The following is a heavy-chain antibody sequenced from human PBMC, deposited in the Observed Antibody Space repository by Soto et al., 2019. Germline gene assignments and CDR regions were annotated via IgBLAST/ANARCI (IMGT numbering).Heavy chain of an antibody. CDR2: ISWNSINR. Sequence: PGGSLRLSCAGSGFRFGDYAMHWVRQPPGKGLEWVSGISWNSINRGYADSVKGRFTISRDNAKNSLYLQMNNLRPGDTGLYYCAREPISSSMGAFDIWGQGTLVTVSS. V-gene: IGHV3-9*01. D-gene: IGHD2-2*01. J-gene: IGHJ3*02. CDR1: GFRFGDYA. CDR3: AREPISSSMGAFDI.